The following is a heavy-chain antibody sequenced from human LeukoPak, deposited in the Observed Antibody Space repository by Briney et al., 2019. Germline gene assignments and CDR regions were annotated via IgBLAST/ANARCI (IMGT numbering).Heavy chain of an antibody. J-gene: IGHJ4*02. D-gene: IGHD3-3*01. CDR2: ISGSEGDT. CDR3: AKDLYTIFGVAPGPSDY. V-gene: IGHV3-23*01. CDR1: GFIFSTYA. Sequence: GGSLRLSCAASGFIFSTYAMNWFRQAPGKGLEWVSGISGSEGDTYYADSVRGRFTISRDSSKNTLYLQMNSLRAEDTAVYYCAKDLYTIFGVAPGPSDYWGQGTLVTVSS.